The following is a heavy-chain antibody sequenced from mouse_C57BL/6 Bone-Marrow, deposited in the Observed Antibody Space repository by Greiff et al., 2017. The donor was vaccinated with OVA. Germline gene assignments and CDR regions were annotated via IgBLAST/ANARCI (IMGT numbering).Heavy chain of an antibody. CDR3: ARRDYYGSSLYWYFDV. D-gene: IGHD1-1*01. Sequence: EVKLQESGGGLVQPGGSLKLSCAASGFTFSDYYMYWVRQTPEKRLEWVAYISNGGGSTYYPDTVKGRFTISRDNAKNTLYLQMSRLKAEDTAMYYCARRDYYGSSLYWYFDVWGTGTTVTVSS. CDR1: GFTFSDYY. V-gene: IGHV5-12*01. CDR2: ISNGGGST. J-gene: IGHJ1*03.